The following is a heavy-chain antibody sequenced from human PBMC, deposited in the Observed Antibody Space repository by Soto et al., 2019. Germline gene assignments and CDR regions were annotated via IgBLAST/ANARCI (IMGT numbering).Heavy chain of an antibody. Sequence: QVQLVQSGSEVKKPGASVKVSCKASGYTFTSYGISWVRQAPGQGLEWMVWISAYNGNTNYAQKLQGRVTMTPDTSRSTAYMELRSLRSDDTAVYYCARAKDMYNWNDPFDYWCQGTLVTVSS. J-gene: IGHJ4*02. D-gene: IGHD1-1*01. CDR3: ARAKDMYNWNDPFDY. CDR2: ISAYNGNT. CDR1: GYTFTSYG. V-gene: IGHV1-18*01.